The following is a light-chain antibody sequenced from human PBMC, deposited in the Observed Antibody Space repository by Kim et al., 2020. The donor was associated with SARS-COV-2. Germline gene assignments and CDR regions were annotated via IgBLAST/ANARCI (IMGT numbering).Light chain of an antibody. CDR1: QLGHKF. Sequence: VSPRQTATISCSGDQLGHKFVSWFQQKPGQSPVLVIHEDNKRPSGIPERFSGSNSGNTATLTISGTQAMDEADYYCQAWDSSTAAFGGGTKVTVL. J-gene: IGLJ2*01. V-gene: IGLV3-1*01. CDR3: QAWDSSTAA. CDR2: EDN.